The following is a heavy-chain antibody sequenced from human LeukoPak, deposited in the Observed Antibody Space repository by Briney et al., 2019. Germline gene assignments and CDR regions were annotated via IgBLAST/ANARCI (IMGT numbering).Heavy chain of an antibody. Sequence: RGESLKISCKGFGYSFTSYWISWVRQMPGKGLEWMGRIDPSDSETNYSPSFQGHATISADKSISTAYLQWSSLKASDTAMYYCARLYCSGGRCYSDWYFDLWGRGTLVTVSS. J-gene: IGHJ2*01. CDR2: IDPSDSET. D-gene: IGHD2-15*01. CDR1: GYSFTSYW. V-gene: IGHV5-10-1*01. CDR3: ARLYCSGGRCYSDWYFDL.